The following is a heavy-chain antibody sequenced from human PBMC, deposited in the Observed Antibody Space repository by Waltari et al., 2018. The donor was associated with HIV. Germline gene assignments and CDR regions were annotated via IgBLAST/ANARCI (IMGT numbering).Heavy chain of an antibody. CDR3: ARAGGAWSSGWDVGY. CDR2: INPSGGST. V-gene: IGHV1-46*01. J-gene: IGHJ4*02. D-gene: IGHD6-19*01. Sequence: QVQLVQSGAEVKKPGASVKVSCKASGYTFTSYYMHWVRQAPGQGLEWMGIINPSGGSTSYAQKFQGRVTMTRDTSTSTVYMELSSLRSEDTAVYYCARAGGAWSSGWDVGYWGQGTLVTVSS. CDR1: GYTFTSYY.